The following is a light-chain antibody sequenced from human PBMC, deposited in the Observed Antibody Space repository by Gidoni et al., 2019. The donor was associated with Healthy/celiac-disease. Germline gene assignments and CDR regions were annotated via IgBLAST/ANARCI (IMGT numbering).Light chain of an antibody. J-gene: IGKJ2*03. CDR3: QKDNNWPPGS. V-gene: IGKV3-15*01. CDR2: GAS. Sequence: DIVMTQSPATLSVARGERATLSCRGSQSVSSNLAWYQQKPGQAPKLLIYGASTRATGIPARFSGSGSGKEFTLTNSSLQSEDCAVYYWQKDNNWPPGSFGQGTKLEIK. CDR1: QSVSSN.